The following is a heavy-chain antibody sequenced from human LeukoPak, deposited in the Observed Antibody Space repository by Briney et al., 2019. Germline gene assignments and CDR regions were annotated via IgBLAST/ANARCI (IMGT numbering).Heavy chain of an antibody. CDR3: TTAPLPSTDV. V-gene: IGHV3-15*01. J-gene: IGHJ6*04. Sequence: KPGGFLRLSCAASGFTFINAWMSWVRQAPGKGLEWVARIKSKTNGAITEYAAPVKGRFTISRDDSKNMVYLQMNSLKTEDTAVYYCTTAPLPSTDVWGRGTTVTVSS. CDR1: GFTFINAW. CDR2: IKSKTNGAIT.